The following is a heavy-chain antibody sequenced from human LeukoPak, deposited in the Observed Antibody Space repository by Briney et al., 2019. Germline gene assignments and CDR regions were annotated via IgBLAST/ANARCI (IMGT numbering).Heavy chain of an antibody. CDR2: IYYSGST. V-gene: IGHV4-39*07. D-gene: IGHD3-10*01. J-gene: IGHJ4*02. Sequence: SETLSLTCTVSGGSISSSSYYWGWIRQPPGKGLEWIGSIYYSGSTYYNPSLKSRVTISVDTSKNQFSLKLSSVTAADTAVYYCARWAWLYYYGSGSPSFDYWGQGTLVTVSS. CDR1: GGSISSSSYY. CDR3: ARWAWLYYYGSGSPSFDY.